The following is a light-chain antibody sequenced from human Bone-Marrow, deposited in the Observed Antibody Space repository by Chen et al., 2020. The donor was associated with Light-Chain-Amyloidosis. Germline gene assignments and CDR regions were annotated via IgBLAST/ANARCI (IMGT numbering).Light chain of an antibody. Sequence: DIVMTQSPTSLAVSLGERATINCRSGQSVLHSSNNKNYLAWYQQKPGQPPKLLIYWASTRESGVPDRFSASGSGTDFTLTISSLQAEDVAVYHCQQYYGTPTFGPGTKVDIK. CDR2: WAS. CDR3: QQYYGTPT. J-gene: IGKJ3*01. V-gene: IGKV4-1*01. CDR1: QSVLHSSNNKNY.